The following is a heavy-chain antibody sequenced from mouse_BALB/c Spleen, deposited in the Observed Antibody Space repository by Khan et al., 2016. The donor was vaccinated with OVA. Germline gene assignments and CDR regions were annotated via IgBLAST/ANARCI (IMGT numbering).Heavy chain of an antibody. D-gene: IGHD1-1*01. CDR3: ARGGFGSPFAY. CDR2: ITPNNGGT. J-gene: IGHJ3*01. V-gene: IGHV1-18*01. CDR1: GYAFSDYN. Sequence: VQLKQSGPELVKPGASVKIPCKASGYAFSDYNMDWVKQSHGKSLEWIGDITPNNGGTIYNQKFKDKATLTVDKSSNTAYMELRRLTSEDTAVYYCARGGFGSPFAYWGQGTLVTVSA.